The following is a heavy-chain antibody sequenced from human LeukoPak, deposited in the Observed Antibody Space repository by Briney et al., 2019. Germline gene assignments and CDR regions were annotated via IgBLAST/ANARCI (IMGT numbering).Heavy chain of an antibody. Sequence: ASVKVSCKASGYTFTSYYMHWVRQAPGQRLEWMGWINAGNGNTKYSQEFQGRVTITRDTSASTAYMELSSLRSEDTAVYYCARDKPWGGKTRPYYMDVWGKGTTVTVSS. CDR1: GYTFTSYY. CDR3: ARDKPWGGKTRPYYMDV. J-gene: IGHJ6*03. D-gene: IGHD3-10*01. V-gene: IGHV1-3*03. CDR2: INAGNGNT.